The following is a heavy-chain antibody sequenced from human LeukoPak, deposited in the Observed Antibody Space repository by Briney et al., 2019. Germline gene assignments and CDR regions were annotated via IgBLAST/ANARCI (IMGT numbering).Heavy chain of an antibody. CDR2: IWYDGTNK. D-gene: IGHD6-19*01. CDR1: GFSFRIYG. J-gene: IGHJ4*02. Sequence: GGSLRLSCAASGFSFRIYGMHWVRQAPGKGLEWVVVIWYDGTNKYYADSVKGRFTISRDNPKKMLYLQMNSLRAEDTAVYYCATLRSDSSGWYYFDYWGQGTLVTVSS. V-gene: IGHV3-33*01. CDR3: ATLRSDSSGWYYFDY.